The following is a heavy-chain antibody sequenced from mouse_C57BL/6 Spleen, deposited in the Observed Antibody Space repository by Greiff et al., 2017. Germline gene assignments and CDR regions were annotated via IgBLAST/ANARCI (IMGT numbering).Heavy chain of an antibody. CDR1: GYTFTDYY. V-gene: IGHV1-26*01. CDR2: INPNNGGT. J-gene: IGHJ2*01. D-gene: IGHD2-4*01. Sequence: VQLQQSGPELVKPGASVKISCKASGYTFTDYYMNWVKQSHGKSLEWIGDINPNNGGTSYNQKFKGKATLTVDKSSSTAHMELRSLTSEDSAVYYCARRGPYYDYDRRFFDYWGQGTTLTVSS. CDR3: ARRGPYYDYDRRFFDY.